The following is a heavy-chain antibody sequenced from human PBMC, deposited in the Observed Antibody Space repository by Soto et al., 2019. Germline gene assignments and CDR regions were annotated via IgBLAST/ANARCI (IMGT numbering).Heavy chain of an antibody. CDR1: GYTFTSYA. J-gene: IGHJ6*02. V-gene: IGHV1-3*01. Sequence: ASVKVSCKASGYTFTSYAMHWVRQAPGQRLEWMGWINAGNGNTKYSQKFQGRVTITRDTSASTAYMELSSLRSEDTAVYYCARVPWYYGSGRYYRMAVPGQRTTVIVSS. CDR3: ARVPWYYGSGRYYRMAV. D-gene: IGHD3-10*01. CDR2: INAGNGNT.